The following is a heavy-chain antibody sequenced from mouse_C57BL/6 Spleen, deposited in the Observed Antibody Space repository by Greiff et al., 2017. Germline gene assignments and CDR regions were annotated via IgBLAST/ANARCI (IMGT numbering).Heavy chain of an antibody. V-gene: IGHV1-19*01. CDR2: INPYNGGT. CDR1: GYTFPDYY. J-gene: IGHJ1*03. D-gene: IGHD1-1*01. CDR3: ARRYPDGSSYWYFDV. Sequence: VQLQQSGPVLVKPGASVKMSCKASGYTFPDYYMNWVKQSHGKSLEWIGVINPYNGGTSYNQKFKGKATLTVDKSSSTAYMELNSLTSEDSAVYYCARRYPDGSSYWYFDVWGTGTTVTVSS.